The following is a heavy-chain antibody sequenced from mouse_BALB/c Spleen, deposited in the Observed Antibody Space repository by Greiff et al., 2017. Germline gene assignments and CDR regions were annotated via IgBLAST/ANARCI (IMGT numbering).Heavy chain of an antibody. J-gene: IGHJ4*01. CDR2: IYPGGGYT. V-gene: IGHV1-63*02. Sequence: QVQLQQPGAELVKPGASVKLSCKASGYTFTNYWLGWVKQRPGHGLEWIGDIYPGGGYTNYNEKFKGKATLTADTSSSTAYMQLSSLTSEDSAVYFCARGAMDYWGQGTSVTVSS. CDR1: GYTFTNYW. CDR3: ARGAMDY.